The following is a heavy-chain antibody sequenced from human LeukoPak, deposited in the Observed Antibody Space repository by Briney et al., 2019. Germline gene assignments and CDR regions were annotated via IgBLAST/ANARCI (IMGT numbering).Heavy chain of an antibody. V-gene: IGHV4-4*07. J-gene: IGHJ4*02. CDR3: VRDEKAGDGRGYGPRFDC. D-gene: IGHD3-22*01. CDR2: IYTSGSA. CDR1: GDSISSYH. Sequence: SETLSLTCTVSGDSISSYHWSWIRQPAGKGLEWIGRIYTSGSANYNPSLKSRVSMSVDTSKNHFSLRLSSVTAADTAVYYCVRDEKAGDGRGYGPRFDCWGQGTMVTVSS.